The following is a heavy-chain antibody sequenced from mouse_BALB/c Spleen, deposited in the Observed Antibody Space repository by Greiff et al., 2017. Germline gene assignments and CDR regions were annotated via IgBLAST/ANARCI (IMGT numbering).Heavy chain of an antibody. CDR3: ARDRGDFDY. V-gene: IGHV7-3*02. CDR1: GFTFTDYY. CDR2: IRNKANGYTT. J-gene: IGHJ2*01. Sequence: EVHLVESGGGLVQPGGSLRLSCATSGFTFTDYYMSWVRQPPGKALEWLGFIRNKANGYTTEYSASVKGWFTISRDNSQSILYLQMNTLRAEDSATYYCARDRGDFDYWGQGTTLTVSS.